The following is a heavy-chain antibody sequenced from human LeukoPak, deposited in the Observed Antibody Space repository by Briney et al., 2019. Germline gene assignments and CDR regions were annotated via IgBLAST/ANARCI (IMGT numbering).Heavy chain of an antibody. CDR2: IIPIFGTA. V-gene: IGHV1-69*06. D-gene: IGHD5-12*01. Sequence: GASVKVSCTASGGTFSSYAISWVRQAPGQGLEWMGGIIPIFGTANYAQKFQGRVTITADKSTSTAYMELSSLRSEDTAVYYCARESGYSGYDSFDYWGQGTLVTVSS. CDR3: ARESGYSGYDSFDY. CDR1: GGTFSSYA. J-gene: IGHJ4*02.